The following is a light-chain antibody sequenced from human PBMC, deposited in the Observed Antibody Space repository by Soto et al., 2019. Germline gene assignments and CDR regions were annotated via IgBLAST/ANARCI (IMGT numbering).Light chain of an antibody. V-gene: IGKV1-9*01. CDR2: GTF. Sequence: IQLTQSPSSLSASVGDRVSITCRASQDIKPYLAWYQQKQGKAPTLLISGTFTLQSGVPSRFKGSGYGTAFPLTIIRLQPEDFANYNCKHLNTYPPFTFCPGNK. CDR3: KHLNTYPPFT. CDR1: QDIKPY. J-gene: IGKJ3*01.